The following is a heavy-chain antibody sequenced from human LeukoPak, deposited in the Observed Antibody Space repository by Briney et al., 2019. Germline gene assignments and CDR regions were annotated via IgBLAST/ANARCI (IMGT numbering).Heavy chain of an antibody. J-gene: IGHJ4*02. CDR3: ARSTPKLPGYYFDY. Sequence: GGSLRLSCAASGFTFISYEMNWVRQAPGKGRGWVSYISSSGSTIYYADSVKGRFTISRDHAKNSLDLQMNSLRAEDTAVYYCARSTPKLPGYYFDYWGQGTLVTVSS. D-gene: IGHD5-24*01. CDR1: GFTFISYE. CDR2: ISSSGSTI. V-gene: IGHV3-48*03.